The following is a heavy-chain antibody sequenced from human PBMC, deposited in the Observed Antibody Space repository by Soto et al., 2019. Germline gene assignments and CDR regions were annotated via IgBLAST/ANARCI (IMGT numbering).Heavy chain of an antibody. CDR3: ARVGEIIGDY. Sequence: QVQLRESGPGLVKPSQTLSLTCSVSGGSISTSGYYWSWIRQHPGKGLDWIGYIYYSGSTYYNPSHKSRVTISVDTSKNQFSLKLSSVTAADTAVYYCARVGEIIGDYWGQGVLVTVSS. V-gene: IGHV4-31*03. D-gene: IGHD3-10*01. CDR2: IYYSGST. CDR1: GGSISTSGYY. J-gene: IGHJ4*02.